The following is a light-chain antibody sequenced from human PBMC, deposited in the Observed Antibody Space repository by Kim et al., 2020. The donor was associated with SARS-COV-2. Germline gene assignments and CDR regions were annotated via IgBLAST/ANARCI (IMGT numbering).Light chain of an antibody. Sequence: EIVLTQSPATLSLSPGERDTLSCRASQSVSNYLVWYQQKPGQAPRLLIYDASKRATGIPARFSGSGSGTDFTLTISSLEPEDFAVYYCQQRSNWPLTFGQGTRLEIK. CDR1: QSVSNY. V-gene: IGKV3-11*01. J-gene: IGKJ5*01. CDR3: QQRSNWPLT. CDR2: DAS.